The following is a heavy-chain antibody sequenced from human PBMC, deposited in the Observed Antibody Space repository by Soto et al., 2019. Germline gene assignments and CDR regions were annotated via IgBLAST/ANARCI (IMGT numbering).Heavy chain of an antibody. J-gene: IGHJ3*02. CDR1: GFTVSRNY. CDR2: VYTNGNT. Sequence: EVQVIESGGDLVQPGGSLRLSCEAAGFTVSRNYMSWVRQAPGKGLECVSVVYTNGNTYFADSVKGRFTVSRDNSRNTLYLQMNSLRVEDTAVYFCARSAAVIVGYAFETWGPGTMVTVSS. D-gene: IGHD3-22*01. V-gene: IGHV3-66*01. CDR3: ARSAAVIVGYAFET.